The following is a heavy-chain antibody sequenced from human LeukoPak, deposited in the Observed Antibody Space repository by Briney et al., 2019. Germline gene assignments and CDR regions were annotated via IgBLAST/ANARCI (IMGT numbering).Heavy chain of an antibody. CDR3: GRGSSSWYQGHYFDN. V-gene: IGHV4-59*01. D-gene: IGHD6-13*01. Sequence: PSETLSLTCTVSGGSISTYYWSWIRQPPGKGLEWMGYIYYSGRTNYNPSLKIRVTISVDTSKNQFSLRLSSVTAADTAIYYCGRGSSSWYQGHYFDNWGQGTLVTVSS. CDR2: IYYSGRT. CDR1: GGSISTYY. J-gene: IGHJ4*02.